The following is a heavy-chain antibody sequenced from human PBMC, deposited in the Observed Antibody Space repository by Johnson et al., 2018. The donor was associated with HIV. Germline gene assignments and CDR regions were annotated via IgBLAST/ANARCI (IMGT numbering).Heavy chain of an antibody. CDR3: AKNRDDGDGDGFDM. D-gene: IGHD4-17*01. J-gene: IGHJ3*02. CDR2: TRFDGSKK. CDR1: GFTFSSYG. Sequence: QVQLVESGGGVVQPGGSLRPSCAASGFTFSSYGMHWVRQTPGKGLEWVAFTRFDGSKKYYAESVKGRFTISRDNSKTTLYLQMNSLASEDTAVYYCAKNRDDGDGDGFDMWGQGTMVTVSS. V-gene: IGHV3-30*02.